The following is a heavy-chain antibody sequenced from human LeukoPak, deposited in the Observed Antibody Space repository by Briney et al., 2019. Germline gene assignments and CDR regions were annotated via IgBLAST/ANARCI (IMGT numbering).Heavy chain of an antibody. V-gene: IGHV3-23*01. J-gene: IGHJ4*02. CDR2: ISGSGGST. CDR3: AKEHGTTRFLEWLLLDY. Sequence: PGGSLRLSCAASGFTFSSYAMSWVRQAPGKGLEWVSAISGSGGSTYYADSVKGRFTISRDNSKNTLYLQMNSLRAEDTAVYYCAKEHGTTRFLEWLLLDYWGQGTLVTVSS. CDR1: GFTFSSYA. D-gene: IGHD3-3*01.